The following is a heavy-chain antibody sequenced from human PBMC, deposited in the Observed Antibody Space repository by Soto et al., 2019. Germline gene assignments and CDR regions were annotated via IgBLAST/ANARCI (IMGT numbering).Heavy chain of an antibody. CDR2: IKSKTDGGTT. V-gene: IGHV3-15*01. CDR3: TTAVYIWGSYRPSYYYYMDV. D-gene: IGHD3-16*02. J-gene: IGHJ6*03. CDR1: GFTFSNAW. Sequence: EVQLVESGGGLVKPGGSLRLSCAASGFTFSNAWMSWVRQAPGKGLEWVGRIKSKTDGGTTDYAAPVKGRFTISRDDSKNTLYLQMNSLKTEDTAVYYCTTAVYIWGSYRPSYYYYMDVWGKGTTVTVSS.